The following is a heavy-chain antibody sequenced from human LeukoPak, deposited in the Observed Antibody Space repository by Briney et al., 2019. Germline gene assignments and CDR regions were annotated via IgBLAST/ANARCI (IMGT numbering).Heavy chain of an antibody. D-gene: IGHD6-19*01. V-gene: IGHV3-30-3*01. CDR3: ARDLSSGWYALDY. J-gene: IGHJ4*02. CDR1: GFTFSIYA. CDR2: ISYDGSNK. Sequence: GGSLRLSCAASGFTFSIYAIHWVRQAPGKGLEWVAVISYDGSNKYYADSVKGRFTISRDNSKNTLYLQMNSLRAEDTAVYYCARDLSSGWYALDYWGQGTLVTVSS.